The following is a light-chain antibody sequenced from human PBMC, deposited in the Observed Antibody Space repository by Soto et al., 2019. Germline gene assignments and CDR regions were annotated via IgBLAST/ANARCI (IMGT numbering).Light chain of an antibody. CDR3: QQYNNWPPLS. Sequence: EIVMTQSPATLSVSPGERATLSCRASQSVSGNLAWYQQKPGQAPRLLIYGASTRATGIPARFSGSGSGTEFNLTISSPQSEDFAVYYCQQYNNWPPLSFGGGTKVEIK. J-gene: IGKJ4*01. V-gene: IGKV3-15*01. CDR1: QSVSGN. CDR2: GAS.